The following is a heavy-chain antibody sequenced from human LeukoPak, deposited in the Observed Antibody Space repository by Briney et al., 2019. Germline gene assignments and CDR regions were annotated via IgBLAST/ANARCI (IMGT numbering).Heavy chain of an antibody. CDR1: GGSFSGYY. V-gene: IGHV4-34*01. J-gene: IGHJ1*01. D-gene: IGHD6-13*01. Sequence: SETLSLTCAVYGGSFSGYYWSWIRQPPGKGLDWTGEINHSGSTNYNPSLKSRVTISVDTSKNQFSLKLSSVTAADTAVYYCARGSSSSWYAYFQHWGQGTLVTASS. CDR3: ARGSSSSWYAYFQH. CDR2: INHSGST.